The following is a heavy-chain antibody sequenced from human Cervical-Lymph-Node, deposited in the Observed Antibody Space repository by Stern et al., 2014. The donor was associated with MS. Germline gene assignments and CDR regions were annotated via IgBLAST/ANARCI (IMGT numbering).Heavy chain of an antibody. D-gene: IGHD3-3*01. Sequence: QLQLQESGPGLVKPSQTLSLTCTVSGGSISSGGYYWSWIRQHPGKGLEWIGYLDYSGSTYYNPSLKSRVTISVDTSKNQFSLKLSSVTAADTAVYYCARVSYDFWSGYYVFDYWGQGTLVTVSS. CDR3: ARVSYDFWSGYYVFDY. CDR1: GGSISSGGYY. J-gene: IGHJ4*02. V-gene: IGHV4-31*03. CDR2: LDYSGST.